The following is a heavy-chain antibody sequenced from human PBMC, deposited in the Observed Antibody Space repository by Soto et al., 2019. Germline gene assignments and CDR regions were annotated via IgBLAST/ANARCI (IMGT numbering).Heavy chain of an antibody. CDR3: ARVPIFGVATDLGSYYGLDV. CDR2: IPHNGNT. D-gene: IGHD3-3*01. J-gene: IGHJ6*02. Sequence: QVQLQESGPGLVKPSQTLSLTCSVSGGSINTGHYYWSWIRQPPGMGLEWIRYIPHNGNTYHNPSLKRRLTLSLDASTNQVFLKLSSVTAADTAVYCCARVPIFGVATDLGSYYGLDVWGQGTTVTVSS. V-gene: IGHV4-30-4*01. CDR1: GGSINTGHYY.